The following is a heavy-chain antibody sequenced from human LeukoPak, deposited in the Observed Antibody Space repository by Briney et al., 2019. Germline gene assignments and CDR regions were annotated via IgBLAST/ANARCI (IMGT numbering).Heavy chain of an antibody. D-gene: IGHD3-22*01. J-gene: IGHJ3*02. Sequence: HTGGSLRLSCAASGFTFSSFGMNWVRQAPGKGLEWVSYITSSSSIVYYADSVKGRFTISRDNAKNSLYLQMNSLRAEDTAVYYSARDRSPYDSSGYHDAFDIWGQGTMVTVSS. CDR3: ARDRSPYDSSGYHDAFDI. V-gene: IGHV3-48*04. CDR1: GFTFSSFG. CDR2: ITSSSSIV.